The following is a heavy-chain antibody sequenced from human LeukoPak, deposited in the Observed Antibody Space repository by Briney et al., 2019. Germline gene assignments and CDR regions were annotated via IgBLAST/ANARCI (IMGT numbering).Heavy chain of an antibody. J-gene: IGHJ5*02. D-gene: IGHD2-15*01. Sequence: PGRSLRLSCAASGFTFDDYAMHWVRQAPGKGLERVSSISTSSSYIYYADSVKGRFTISRDNARNSLYLQMNTLRAEDTAVYSCARGADGVSSNSRGRFDPWGQGTLVTVSS. CDR2: ISTSSSYI. V-gene: IGHV3-21*01. CDR1: GFTFDDYA. CDR3: ARGADGVSSNSRGRFDP.